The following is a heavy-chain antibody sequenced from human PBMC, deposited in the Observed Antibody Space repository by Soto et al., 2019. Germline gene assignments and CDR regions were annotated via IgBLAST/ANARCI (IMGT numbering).Heavy chain of an antibody. CDR2: IYYSGST. Sequence: SETLSLTCTVSGGSISSYYWSWIRQPPGKGLEWIGYIYYSGSTNYNPSLKSRVTISVDTSKNQFSLKLSSVTAADTAVYYCARDRRYCSSTSCYRAYYYYYMDVWGKGTTVTVSS. V-gene: IGHV4-59*12. D-gene: IGHD2-2*01. CDR3: ARDRRYCSSTSCYRAYYYYYMDV. CDR1: GGSISSYY. J-gene: IGHJ6*03.